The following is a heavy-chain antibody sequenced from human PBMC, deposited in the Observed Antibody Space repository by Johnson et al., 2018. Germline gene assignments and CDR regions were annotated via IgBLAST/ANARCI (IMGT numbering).Heavy chain of an antibody. CDR2: ISGSGGGT. Sequence: VQLVQSGGGLVQPGGSLRLSCAASGFTFSSHAMSWVRQAPGKGLEWVSAISGSGGGTYYADSVKGRFTISRDNSKNTLYLQMNSLRAGDTAVYYCAKDRSSEWLNAFDIWGQGTMVTVSS. CDR3: AKDRSSEWLNAFDI. D-gene: IGHD3-3*01. J-gene: IGHJ3*02. V-gene: IGHV3-23*04. CDR1: GFTFSSHA.